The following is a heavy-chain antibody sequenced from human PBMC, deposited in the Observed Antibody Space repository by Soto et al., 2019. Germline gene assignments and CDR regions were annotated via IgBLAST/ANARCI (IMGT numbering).Heavy chain of an antibody. CDR3: ARSVLYYYDSSGSFYY. CDR2: ISYDGSNK. V-gene: IGHV3-30-3*01. Sequence: QVQLVESGGGVVQPGRSLRLSCAASGFTFSSYAMHWVRQAPGKGLEWVAVISYDGSNKYYADSVKGRFTISRDNSKNTLYLQMNSLRAEDTAVYYCARSVLYYYDSSGSFYYGGQGTLVTVSS. J-gene: IGHJ4*02. D-gene: IGHD3-22*01. CDR1: GFTFSSYA.